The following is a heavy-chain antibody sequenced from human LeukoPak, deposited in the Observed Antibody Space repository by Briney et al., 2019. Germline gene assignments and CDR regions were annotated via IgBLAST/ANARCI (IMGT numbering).Heavy chain of an antibody. CDR2: ISSSSSTI. Sequence: GGSLRLSCAASGFTFSSYSMNWVRQAPGKGLEGVSYISSSSSTIYYADSVKGRFTISRDNAKNSLYLQMNSLRAEDTAVYYCARVTGGRITGTKSHFDYWGQGTLVTVSS. CDR1: GFTFSSYS. D-gene: IGHD1-7*01. V-gene: IGHV3-48*04. J-gene: IGHJ4*02. CDR3: ARVTGGRITGTKSHFDY.